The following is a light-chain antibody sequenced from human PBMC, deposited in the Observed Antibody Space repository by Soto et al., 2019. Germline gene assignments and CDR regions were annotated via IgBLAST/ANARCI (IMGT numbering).Light chain of an antibody. Sequence: VLTQPPSASGTPGQRVTISCSGSSSNIGSNTVNWYQQLPGTAPKLLIYSNNQRPSGVPDRFSGSKSGTSASLAISGLQSEDEADYYCAAWDDSLNGXVFGTGTKVNV. V-gene: IGLV1-44*01. CDR3: AAWDDSLNGXV. J-gene: IGLJ1*01. CDR1: SSNIGSNT. CDR2: SNN.